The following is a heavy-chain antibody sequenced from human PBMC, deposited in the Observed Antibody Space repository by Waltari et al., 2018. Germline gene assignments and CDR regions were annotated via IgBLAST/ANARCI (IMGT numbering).Heavy chain of an antibody. CDR3: ARERPRQAIVATISGGNGAFDI. V-gene: IGHV4-31*03. CDR2: IYYSGST. Sequence: QVQLQESGPGLVKPSQTLSLTCTVSGGSISSGGYYWSWIRQHPGKGLEWIGYIYYSGSTYYNPSLKSRVTISVDTSKNQFSLKLSSVTAADTAVYYCARERPRQAIVATISGGNGAFDIWGQGTMVTVSS. CDR1: GGSISSGGYY. D-gene: IGHD5-12*01. J-gene: IGHJ3*02.